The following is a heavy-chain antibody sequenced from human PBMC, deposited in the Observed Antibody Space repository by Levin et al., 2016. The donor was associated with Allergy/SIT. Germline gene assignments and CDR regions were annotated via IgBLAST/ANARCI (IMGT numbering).Heavy chain of an antibody. Sequence: GGSLRLSCAASGFTFSSYGMHWVRQAPGKGLEWVAVIWYDGSNKYYADSVKGRFTISRDNSKNTLYLQMNSLRAEDTAVYYCAREGYGDYGTTQGMDVWGQGTTVTVSS. CDR3: AREGYGDYGTTQGMDV. V-gene: IGHV3-33*01. J-gene: IGHJ6*02. D-gene: IGHD4-17*01. CDR2: IWYDGSNK. CDR1: GFTFSSYG.